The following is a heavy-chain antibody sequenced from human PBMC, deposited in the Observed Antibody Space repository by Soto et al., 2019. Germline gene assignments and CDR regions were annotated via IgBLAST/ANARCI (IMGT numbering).Heavy chain of an antibody. CDR3: ARLTDYDSSPRDYYYYGMDV. Sequence: GASVKVSCKASGGTFSSYAISWVRQAPGQGLEWMGGIIPIFGTANYAQKFQGRVTITADESTSTAYMELSSLRSEDTAVYYCARLTDYDSSPRDYYYYGMDVWGQGTTVTVSS. J-gene: IGHJ6*02. V-gene: IGHV1-69*13. CDR1: GGTFSSYA. D-gene: IGHD3-22*01. CDR2: IIPIFGTA.